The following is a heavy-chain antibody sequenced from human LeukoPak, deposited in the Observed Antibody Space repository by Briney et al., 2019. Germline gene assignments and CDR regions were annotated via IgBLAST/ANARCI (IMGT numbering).Heavy chain of an antibody. Sequence: GGSLRLSCAASGFTFSSYWMTWVRHAPGKGLEWVANIKHDGSEKYYVDSVKGRFTISRDNAKNSLLLQMNSLRFEDTAVYHCVRDTTSNWFDPWGQGTLVTVSS. CDR2: IKHDGSEK. CDR3: VRDTTSNWFDP. CDR1: GFTFSSYW. V-gene: IGHV3-7*04. D-gene: IGHD1-14*01. J-gene: IGHJ5*02.